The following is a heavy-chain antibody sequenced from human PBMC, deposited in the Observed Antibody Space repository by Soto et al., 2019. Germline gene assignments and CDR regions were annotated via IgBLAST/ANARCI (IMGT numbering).Heavy chain of an antibody. CDR3: ARAQGSGFLVS. Sequence: QVQLQESGPGLVKPSQTLSLTCTVSGGSISSGDYYWSWIRQPPGKGLEWIGYIHYSGSTYYNPSLKSRVTLSVDTSKNQFSLKLSSVTAAVTAGYYCARAQGSGFLVSWGQGTLVTVSS. V-gene: IGHV4-30-4*01. CDR2: IHYSGST. CDR1: GGSISSGDYY. J-gene: IGHJ4*02. D-gene: IGHD3-10*01.